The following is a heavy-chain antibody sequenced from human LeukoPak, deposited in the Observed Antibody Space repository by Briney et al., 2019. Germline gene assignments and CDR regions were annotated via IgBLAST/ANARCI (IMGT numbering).Heavy chain of an antibody. Sequence: GGSLRLSCAGSGFAFSSYGMSWVRQAPGKGLEWVSAISGRGANTYYADSVKGRFTISRDNSKNTLFLQMISLRAGDTAVYYCAKDLNYFGSGTYGYSAVYYYYGMDVSGPGTTVTVSS. V-gene: IGHV3-23*01. D-gene: IGHD3-10*01. CDR1: GFAFSSYG. J-gene: IGHJ6*02. CDR2: ISGRGANT. CDR3: AKDLNYFGSGTYGYSAVYYYYGMDV.